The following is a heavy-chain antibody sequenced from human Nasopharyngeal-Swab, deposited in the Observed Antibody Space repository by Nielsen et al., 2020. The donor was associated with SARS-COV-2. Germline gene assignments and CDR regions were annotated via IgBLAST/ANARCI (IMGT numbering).Heavy chain of an antibody. J-gene: IGHJ4*02. CDR3: ARVSPGFRSTS. D-gene: IGHD3-16*01. Sequence: WIRQPPGKGLEWIGRIDYRGNVFYNSSLESRVTIFQDLSKNQFSLNLTSATAADTAVYYCARVSPGFRSTSWGQGT. CDR2: IDYRGNV. V-gene: IGHV4-31*02.